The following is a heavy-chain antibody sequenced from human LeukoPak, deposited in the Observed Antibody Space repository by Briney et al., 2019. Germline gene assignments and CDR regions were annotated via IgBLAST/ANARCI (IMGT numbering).Heavy chain of an antibody. Sequence: GGSLRLSCAASGFTFSSYAMSWVRQAPGKGLEWVSAISGIGGSTYYADSVKGRFTISRDNSKNTLYLQMNSLRAEDTAVYYCAKDGSAAGRGLTFVPIWGQGTLVTVSS. J-gene: IGHJ4*02. CDR2: ISGIGGST. CDR3: AKDGSAAGRGLTFVPI. CDR1: GFTFSSYA. V-gene: IGHV3-23*01. D-gene: IGHD6-13*01.